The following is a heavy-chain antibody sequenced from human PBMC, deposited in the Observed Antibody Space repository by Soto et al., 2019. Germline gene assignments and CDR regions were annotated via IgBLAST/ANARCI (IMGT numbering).Heavy chain of an antibody. V-gene: IGHV3-33*06. Sequence: PGGSLRLSCAASGFTFSSYGMHWVRQAPGKGLEWVAVIWYDGSNKYYADSVKGRFTISRDNSKNTLYLQMNSLRAEDTAVYYCAKDFEDIVATPGSFDYWGQGTLVTVSS. J-gene: IGHJ4*02. CDR1: GFTFSSYG. D-gene: IGHD5-12*01. CDR3: AKDFEDIVATPGSFDY. CDR2: IWYDGSNK.